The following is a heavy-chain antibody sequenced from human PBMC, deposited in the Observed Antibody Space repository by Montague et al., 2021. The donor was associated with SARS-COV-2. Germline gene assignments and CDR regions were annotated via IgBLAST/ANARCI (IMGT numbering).Heavy chain of an antibody. CDR3: ARGQDASEDYLVEDSFDI. J-gene: IGHJ3*02. Sequence: SETLSLTCSVYGGSILSDKWWSWVRQPPGKGLEWIGDVYHSRSTNYNSSLKSRIAISVDTSKNMFSLHLTSVTAADTAVYFCARGQDASEDYLVEDSFDIWGQGTLVTVSS. CDR1: GGSILSDKW. D-gene: IGHD3-10*01. V-gene: IGHV4-4*02. CDR2: VYHSRST.